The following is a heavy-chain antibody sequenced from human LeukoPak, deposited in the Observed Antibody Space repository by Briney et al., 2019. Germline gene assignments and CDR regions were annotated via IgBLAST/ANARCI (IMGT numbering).Heavy chain of an antibody. CDR2: IYYSGST. D-gene: IGHD4-17*01. J-gene: IGHJ3*02. CDR3: ARPKVYGDYQGAFHI. Sequence: GSLRLSCAASGFTFSSYAMSWVRQPPGKALEWIGSIYYSGSTYYNPSLKSRVTISVDTSKNQFSLKVRSVAAADTAVYYCARPKVYGDYQGAFHIWGQGTMVTVSS. CDR1: GFTFSSYA. V-gene: IGHV4-39*01.